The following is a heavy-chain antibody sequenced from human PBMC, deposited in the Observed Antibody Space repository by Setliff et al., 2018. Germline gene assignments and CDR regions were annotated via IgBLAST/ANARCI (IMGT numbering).Heavy chain of an antibody. V-gene: IGHV1-69*10. CDR2: IIPILGIA. D-gene: IGHD6-13*01. Sequence: SVKVSCKASGGTFSSYAISWVRQAPGQGLEWMGGIIPILGIANYAQKFQGRVTITADKSTSTAYMELSSLRSEDTAVYYCARDLRDSSSWYGGDYWGQGTLVTVSS. CDR1: GGTFSSYA. CDR3: ARDLRDSSSWYGGDY. J-gene: IGHJ4*01.